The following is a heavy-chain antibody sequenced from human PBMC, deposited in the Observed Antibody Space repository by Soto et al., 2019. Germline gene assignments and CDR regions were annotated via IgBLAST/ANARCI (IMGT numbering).Heavy chain of an antibody. D-gene: IGHD3-3*01. CDR3: ARDYDGYGPVY. CDR1: GFIFSNHG. Sequence: QVPLVESGGGVVQPGRSLRLSCAASGFIFSNHGMHWVRQAPGKGLEWVAVIWYDGSNKYYADSVKGRFTISRDNSKNTLYLQMNSLRAEDTAVYYCARDYDGYGPVYWGQGTLVTVSS. V-gene: IGHV3-33*01. CDR2: IWYDGSNK. J-gene: IGHJ4*02.